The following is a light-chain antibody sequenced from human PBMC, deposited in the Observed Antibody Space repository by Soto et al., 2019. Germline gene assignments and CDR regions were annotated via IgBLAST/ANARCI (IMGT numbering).Light chain of an antibody. CDR3: QQYNSYLST. CDR1: QSVSSY. J-gene: IGKJ5*01. CDR2: DAS. V-gene: IGKV3-11*01. Sequence: EIVLTQSPATLSLSPGERATLSCRASQSVSSYLAWYQQKPGQAPRLLIYDASNRATGIPARFSGSGSGTEFTLTISSLQPDDFATYYCQQYNSYLSTFGQGTRLEIK.